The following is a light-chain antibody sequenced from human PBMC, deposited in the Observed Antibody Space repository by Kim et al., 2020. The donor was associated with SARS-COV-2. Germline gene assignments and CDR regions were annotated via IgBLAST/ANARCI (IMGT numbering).Light chain of an antibody. V-gene: IGLV3-25*03. CDR1: ALPKQY. Sequence: SYELTQPPSVSVSPGQTARITCSGDALPKQYAYWYQQKPGQAPVLGIYKDSERPSGIPERFSGSSSGTTVTLTISGVQAEDEADYYCQSGDSSGTSYVV. J-gene: IGLJ2*01. CDR3: QSGDSSGTSYVV. CDR2: KDS.